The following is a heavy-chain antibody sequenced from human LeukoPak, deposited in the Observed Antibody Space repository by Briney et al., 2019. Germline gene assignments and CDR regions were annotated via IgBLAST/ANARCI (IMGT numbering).Heavy chain of an antibody. D-gene: IGHD3-16*01. CDR2: IIPILGIA. V-gene: IGHV1-69*04. CDR1: GGTFSSYA. CDR3: ATEEKWELCLGY. Sequence: SVKVSCKASGGTFSSYAISWVRQAPGQGLEWMGRIIPILGIANYAQKFQGRVTITADKSTSTAYMELSSLRPDDTAVYYCATEEKWELCLGYWGQGTLVTVSS. J-gene: IGHJ4*02.